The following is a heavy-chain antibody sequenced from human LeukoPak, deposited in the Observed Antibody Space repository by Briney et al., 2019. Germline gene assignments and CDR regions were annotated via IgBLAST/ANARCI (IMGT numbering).Heavy chain of an antibody. D-gene: IGHD3-16*01. J-gene: IGHJ4*02. CDR3: ARGGQLWPRDDY. Sequence: SETLSLTCTVSGGSISSYYWSWIRQPPGKGLEWIGYISYSGSTNYNPSLKSRVTISADTSKNQFSLKLSSVTAADTAVYYCARGGQLWPRDDYWGQGTLVTVSS. CDR2: ISYSGST. CDR1: GGSISSYY. V-gene: IGHV4-59*01.